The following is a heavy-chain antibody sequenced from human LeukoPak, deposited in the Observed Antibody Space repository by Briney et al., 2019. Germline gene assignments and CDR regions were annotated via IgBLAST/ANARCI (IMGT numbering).Heavy chain of an antibody. CDR3: ARGYSSPVPNFDY. V-gene: IGHV1-2*02. D-gene: IGHD6-19*01. Sequence: ASVKVSCKASGYTFTGYYMHWVRQAPGQGLEWMGWINPHNGGTSYAQKLQGRVTMTRDTSITTAYMELPSLTSDDTAVYYYARGYSSPVPNFDYWGQGTLVTVSS. J-gene: IGHJ4*02. CDR1: GYTFTGYY. CDR2: INPHNGGT.